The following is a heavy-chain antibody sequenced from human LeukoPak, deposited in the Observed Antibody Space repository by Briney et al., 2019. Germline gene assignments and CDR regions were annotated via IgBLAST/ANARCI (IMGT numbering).Heavy chain of an antibody. J-gene: IGHJ2*01. Sequence: PGRSLRLSCAASGFTFDDYAMHWVRHAPGKGLEWVSGISWNSGSIGYADSVKGRFTISRDNAKNSLYLQMNSLRAEDTALYYCAKYSAAGTRRLSWYFDLWGRGTLVTVSS. CDR1: GFTFDDYA. CDR2: ISWNSGSI. V-gene: IGHV3-9*01. CDR3: AKYSAAGTRRLSWYFDL. D-gene: IGHD6-13*01.